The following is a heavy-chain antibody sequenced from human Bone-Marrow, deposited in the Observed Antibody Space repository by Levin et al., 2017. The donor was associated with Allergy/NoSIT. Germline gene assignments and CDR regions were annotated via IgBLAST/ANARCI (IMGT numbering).Heavy chain of an antibody. V-gene: IGHV1-69*02. CDR2: IIPILGIA. J-gene: IGHJ2*01. Sequence: GASVKVSCKASGGTFSSYTISWVRQAPGQGLEWMGRIIPILGIANYAQKFQGRVTITADKSTSTAYMELSSLRSEDTAVYYCARSGGWYCSSTSCYKDWYFDLWGRGTLVTVSS. CDR3: ARSGGWYCSSTSCYKDWYFDL. CDR1: GGTFSSYT. D-gene: IGHD2-2*02.